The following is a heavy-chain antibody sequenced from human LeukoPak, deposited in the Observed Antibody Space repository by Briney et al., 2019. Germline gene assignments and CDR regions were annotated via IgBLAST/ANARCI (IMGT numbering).Heavy chain of an antibody. J-gene: IGHJ6*03. V-gene: IGHV4-34*01. D-gene: IGHD6-19*01. CDR1: GVSFSGYY. CDR2: INHSGST. Sequence: SETLSLTCAVYGVSFSGYYWSWIRQPPGKGLEWIGEINHSGSTNYNPSLKSRVTISVDTSKNQFSLKLSSVTAADTAVYYCARRAGNYYYYYMDVWGKGTTVTVSS. CDR3: ARRAGNYYYYYMDV.